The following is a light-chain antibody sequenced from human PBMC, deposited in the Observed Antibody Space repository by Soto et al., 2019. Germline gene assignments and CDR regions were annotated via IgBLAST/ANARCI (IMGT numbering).Light chain of an antibody. CDR3: QSYGSSLSAVV. CDR2: DNN. Sequence: QSVLTQPPSGSGALGQTVTISCAGSNSNIGAGYVVHWYQQLPGTGLKLLIYDNNDRPSGVPDRFSGSKSGTSVYRAITGRQAEDEAHDYCQSYGSSLSAVVFGGGTKVTVL. J-gene: IGLJ2*01. CDR1: NSNIGAGYV. V-gene: IGLV1-40*01.